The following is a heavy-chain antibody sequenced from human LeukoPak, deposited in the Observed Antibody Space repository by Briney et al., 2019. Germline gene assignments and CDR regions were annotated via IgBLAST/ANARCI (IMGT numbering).Heavy chain of an antibody. CDR1: GFTFSSYG. D-gene: IGHD5-18*01. J-gene: IGHJ3*02. CDR3: ARYSYGFRAFDI. V-gene: IGHV3-21*01. Sequence: GGSLRLSCAASGFTFSSYGMHWVRQARGKGLEWVSSISSSSSYIYYADSVKGRFTISRDNAKNSLYLRMNSLRAEDTAVYYCARYSYGFRAFDIWGQGTMVTVSS. CDR2: ISSSSSYI.